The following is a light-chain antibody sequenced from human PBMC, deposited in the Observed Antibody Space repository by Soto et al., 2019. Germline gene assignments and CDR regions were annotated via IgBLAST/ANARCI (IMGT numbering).Light chain of an antibody. CDR2: DVG. CDR1: RSDIGIYDY. CDR3: CSYAGTYSYV. Sequence: ALTQPRSVSESPGQSVTISCTGTRSDIGIYDYVSWYQHHPNTAPKLIIYDVGERPSGVPDRFSGSKSGNTASLIISGLQAEDEADYYCCSYAGTYSYVFGTGTKVTVL. J-gene: IGLJ1*01. V-gene: IGLV2-11*01.